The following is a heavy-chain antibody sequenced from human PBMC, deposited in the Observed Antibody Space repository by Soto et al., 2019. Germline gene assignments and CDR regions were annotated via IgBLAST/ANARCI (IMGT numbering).Heavy chain of an antibody. Sequence: EVQLLESGGGLVQPGGSLRLSCAASGFTFSSYAMSWVRQAPGKGLEWVSAISGSGGSTYYADSVKGRFTISRDNSKNTLYLQMNSPRAEDTAVYYCAKDREVAVAGAGFDPWGPGTLVTVSS. D-gene: IGHD6-19*01. J-gene: IGHJ5*02. CDR2: ISGSGGST. CDR3: AKDREVAVAGAGFDP. CDR1: GFTFSSYA. V-gene: IGHV3-23*01.